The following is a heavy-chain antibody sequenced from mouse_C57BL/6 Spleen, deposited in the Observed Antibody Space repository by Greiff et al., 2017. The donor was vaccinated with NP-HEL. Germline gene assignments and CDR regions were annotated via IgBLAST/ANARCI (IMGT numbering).Heavy chain of an antibody. CDR3: ARYIYLDYYGSSYDLDY. J-gene: IGHJ2*01. V-gene: IGHV7-3*01. D-gene: IGHD1-1*01. CDR2: IRNKANGYTT. CDR1: GFTFTDYY. Sequence: EVQLVESGGGLVQPGGSLSLSCAASGFTFTDYYMSWVRQPPGKALEWLGFIRNKANGYTTEYSASVKGRFTISRDNSQSILYLQVNALRAEDSATYYWARYIYLDYYGSSYDLDYWGQGTTLTVSS.